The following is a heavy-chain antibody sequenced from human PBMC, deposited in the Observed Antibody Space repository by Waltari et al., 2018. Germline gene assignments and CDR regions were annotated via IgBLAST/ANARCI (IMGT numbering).Heavy chain of an antibody. D-gene: IGHD6-19*01. CDR1: GASISNSNYY. V-gene: IGHV4-31*01. J-gene: IGHJ3*02. Sequence: QVQLQESGPGLVKPSQILSLTCTVSGASISNSNYYWTWIRQHPGKGLEWIGYIYYNGNTYYNPSLKSLVTISLDKSENQFSLKLSSVTAADTAVYYCARGDLAVAGTDAFDIWGQGTMVTVSS. CDR2: IYYNGNT. CDR3: ARGDLAVAGTDAFDI.